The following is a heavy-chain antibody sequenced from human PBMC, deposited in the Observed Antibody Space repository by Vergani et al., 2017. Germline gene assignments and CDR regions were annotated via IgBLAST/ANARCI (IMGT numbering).Heavy chain of an antibody. D-gene: IGHD6-13*01. J-gene: IGHJ5*02. CDR3: ARAVTNQPGIAAAGFDWFDP. CDR1: GGSISSYY. CDR2: IYYSGST. V-gene: IGHV4-59*01. Sequence: QVQLQESGPGLVKPSETLSLTCTVSGGSISSYYWSWIRQPPGKGLEWLGYIYYSGSTNYNPSLKSRVTISVDTSKNQFSLKLRSVTAADTAVYYCARAVTNQPGIAAAGFDWFDPWGQGTLVTVSS.